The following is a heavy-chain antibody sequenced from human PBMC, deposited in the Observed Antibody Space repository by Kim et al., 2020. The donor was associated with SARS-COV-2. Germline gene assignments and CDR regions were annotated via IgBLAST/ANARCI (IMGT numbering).Heavy chain of an antibody. CDR2: IYNSGST. V-gene: IGHV4-59*08. CDR1: GGSISSYY. D-gene: IGHD2-15*01. CDR3: ARRYCSGGSCYGPSNVDY. J-gene: IGHJ4*02. Sequence: SETLSLTCTVSGGSISSYYWSWIRQPPGKGLEWIGYIYNSGSTNYNPSLKSRVTISVDTSKNQFSLKLSSVTAADTAVYYCARRYCSGGSCYGPSNVDYWGQGSLVTVSS.